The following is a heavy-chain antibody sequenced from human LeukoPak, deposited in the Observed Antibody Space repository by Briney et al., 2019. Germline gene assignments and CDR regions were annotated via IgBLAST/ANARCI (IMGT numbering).Heavy chain of an antibody. CDR3: ARDPHALDF. Sequence: GGSLRLSCAASGFSFSTYSMNWVRQAPGKGLERVSYIHKSGTITYYRDSVKGRFTISRDNAKNSLYLQMNSLRDEDTAVYYCARDPHALDFWGQGTLVTVSS. J-gene: IGHJ4*02. CDR1: GFSFSTYS. CDR2: IHKSGTIT. V-gene: IGHV3-48*02.